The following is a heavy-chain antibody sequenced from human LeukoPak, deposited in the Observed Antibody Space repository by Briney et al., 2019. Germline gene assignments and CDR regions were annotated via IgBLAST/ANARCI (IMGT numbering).Heavy chain of an antibody. J-gene: IGHJ4*02. CDR2: IDPSDSYT. D-gene: IGHD2-2*01. Sequence: GESLKISCKGSGCAFTSYWISWVRQMPGKGLEWMGKIDPSDSYTTYNPSFQGQVTISADKSISTAYLQWSSLKASDTAMYYCARQVACSSTSCPIDYWGQGTLVTVSS. V-gene: IGHV5-10-1*04. CDR1: GCAFTSYW. CDR3: ARQVACSSTSCPIDY.